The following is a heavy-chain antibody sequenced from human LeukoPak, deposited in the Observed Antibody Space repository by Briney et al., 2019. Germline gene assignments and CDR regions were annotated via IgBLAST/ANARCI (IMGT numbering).Heavy chain of an antibody. D-gene: IGHD6-13*01. CDR1: GFTFSSYA. J-gene: IGHJ3*02. CDR2: ISGSGIST. V-gene: IGHV3-23*01. CDR3: AKDRSIAAGDDAFDI. Sequence: PGGSLRLSCAASGFTFSSYAMSWVRQAPGKGLEWVSHISGSGISTYYADSVKGRFTISRDNSKNTPYLQMNSLRAEDTAVYYCAKDRSIAAGDDAFDIWGQGTMVTVSS.